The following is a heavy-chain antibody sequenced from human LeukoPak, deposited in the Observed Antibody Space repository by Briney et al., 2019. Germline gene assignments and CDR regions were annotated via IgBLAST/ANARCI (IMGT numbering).Heavy chain of an antibody. CDR3: AKDYYDSSASYSGAFDI. J-gene: IGHJ3*02. Sequence: SGGSLRLSCAASGFTFSSYSMNWVRQAPGKGLEWVSSISSSSSYIYYADSVKGRFTISRDNAKNTLYLQMNSLRAEDTAVYYCAKDYYDSSASYSGAFDIWGQGTMVTVSS. V-gene: IGHV3-21*01. CDR1: GFTFSSYS. CDR2: ISSSSSYI. D-gene: IGHD3-22*01.